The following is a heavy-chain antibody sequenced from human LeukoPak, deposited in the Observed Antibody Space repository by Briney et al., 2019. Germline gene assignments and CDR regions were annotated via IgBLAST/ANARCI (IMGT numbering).Heavy chain of an antibody. CDR2: ISSSSSYI. D-gene: IGHD1-26*01. Sequence: GGSLRLSYAASGFTFSSYSMNWVRQAPGKGLEWVSSISSSSSYIYYADSVKGRFTISRDNAKNSLYLQMNSLRAEDTAVYYCARGADGYSGSQDGPPHAFDIWGQGTMVTVSS. CDR1: GFTFSSYS. J-gene: IGHJ3*02. CDR3: ARGADGYSGSQDGPPHAFDI. V-gene: IGHV3-21*01.